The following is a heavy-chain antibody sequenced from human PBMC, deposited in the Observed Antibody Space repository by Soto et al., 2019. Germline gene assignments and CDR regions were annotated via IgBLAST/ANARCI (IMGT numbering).Heavy chain of an antibody. CDR1: GFTFSSYG. CDR3: ASMVRGVIPHYYCYYGMDV. D-gene: IGHD3-10*01. CDR2: ISYDGSNK. J-gene: IGHJ6*02. V-gene: IGHV3-30*03. Sequence: GGSLRLSCAASGFTFSSYGMHWVRQAPGKGLEWVAVISYDGSNKYYADSVKGRFTISRDNSKNTLYLQMNSLRAEDTAVYYCASMVRGVIPHYYCYYGMDVWGQGTTVTVSS.